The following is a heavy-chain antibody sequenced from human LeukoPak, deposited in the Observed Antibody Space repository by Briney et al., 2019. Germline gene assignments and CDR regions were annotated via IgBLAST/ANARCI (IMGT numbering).Heavy chain of an antibody. CDR2: INPSGGST. Sequence: ASVKVSCKASGYTFTRYYMHWVRQAPGQGLEWMGIINPSGGSTSYAQKFQGRVTMTRDTSTSTVYMELSSLRSEDTAVYYCAGRPVGYCSGGSCYSGHWFDPWGQGTLVTVSS. CDR1: GYTFTRYY. CDR3: AGRPVGYCSGGSCYSGHWFDP. J-gene: IGHJ5*02. D-gene: IGHD2-15*01. V-gene: IGHV1-46*01.